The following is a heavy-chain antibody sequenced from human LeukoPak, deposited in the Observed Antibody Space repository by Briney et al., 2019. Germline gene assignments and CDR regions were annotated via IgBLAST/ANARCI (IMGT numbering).Heavy chain of an antibody. Sequence: GGSLRLSCAASGFTFSSYSMNWVRQAPGKGLEWVANIKQDGSEKYYVDSVKGRFTISRDNAKNSLYLQMNSLRAEDTALYYCARGVGIAWGIAVAGYVDAFDIWGQGTMVTVSS. D-gene: IGHD6-19*01. V-gene: IGHV3-7*03. CDR2: IKQDGSEK. CDR3: ARGVGIAWGIAVAGYVDAFDI. J-gene: IGHJ3*02. CDR1: GFTFSSYS.